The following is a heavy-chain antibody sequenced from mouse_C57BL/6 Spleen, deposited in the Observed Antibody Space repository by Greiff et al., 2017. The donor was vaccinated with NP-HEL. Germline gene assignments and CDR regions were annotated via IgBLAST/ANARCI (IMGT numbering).Heavy chain of an antibody. D-gene: IGHD4-1*01. J-gene: IGHJ2*01. CDR2: IRNKANGYTT. CDR1: GFTFTDYY. V-gene: IGHV7-3*01. CDR3: ARWDGDFDY. Sequence: EVQLVESGGGLVQPGGSLSLSCAASGFTFTDYYMSWVRQPPGKALEWLGFIRNKANGYTTEYSASVKGRFTISRDNSQSILYLQMNALGAEDSATYYCARWDGDFDYWGQGTTLTVSS.